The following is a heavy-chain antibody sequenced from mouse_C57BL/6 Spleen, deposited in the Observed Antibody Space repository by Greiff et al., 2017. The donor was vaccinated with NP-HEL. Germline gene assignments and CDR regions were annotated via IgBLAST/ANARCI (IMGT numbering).Heavy chain of an antibody. CDR1: GYTFTSYW. D-gene: IGHD2-10*02. J-gene: IGHJ1*03. CDR3: ARRGYGNCSYWYFDV. CDR2: IDPSDSYT. Sequence: QVQLQQPGAELVMPGASVKLSCKASGYTFTSYWMHWVKQRPGQGLEWIGEIDPSDSYTNYNQKFKGKSTLTVDKSSSTAYMQLSSLTSEDSAVYYCARRGYGNCSYWYFDVWGTGTTVTVSS. V-gene: IGHV1-69*01.